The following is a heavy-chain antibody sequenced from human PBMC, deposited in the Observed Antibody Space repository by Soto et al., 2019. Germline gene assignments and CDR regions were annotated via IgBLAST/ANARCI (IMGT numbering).Heavy chain of an antibody. J-gene: IGHJ4*02. CDR3: ARDTGGLRYFDWHRWDFDY. D-gene: IGHD3-9*01. CDR1: GFTFSSYS. CDR2: ISYDGSNK. V-gene: IGHV3-30*03. Sequence: PGGSLRLSCAASGFTFSSYSMNWVRQAPGKGLEWVAVISYDGSNKYYADSVKGRFTISRDNSKNTLYLQMNSLRAEDTAVYYCARDTGGLRYFDWHRWDFDYWGQGTLVTVSS.